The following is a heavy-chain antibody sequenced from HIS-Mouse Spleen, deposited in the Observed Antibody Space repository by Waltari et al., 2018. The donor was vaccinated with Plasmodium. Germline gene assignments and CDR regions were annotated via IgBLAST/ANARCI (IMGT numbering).Heavy chain of an antibody. CDR2: IYYRGST. V-gene: IGHV4-59*08. D-gene: IGHD5-18*01. CDR3: ARLRYSYGYFDY. J-gene: IGHJ4*02. Sequence: QVQLQESGPGLVKPSETLSLTCTVSGCSISSYYWSWIRQPPGKGLEWIGYIYYRGSTNYNPALKSRVTISVDTSKSQFSLKLSSVTAADTAVYYCARLRYSYGYFDYWGQGTLVTVSS. CDR1: GCSISSYY.